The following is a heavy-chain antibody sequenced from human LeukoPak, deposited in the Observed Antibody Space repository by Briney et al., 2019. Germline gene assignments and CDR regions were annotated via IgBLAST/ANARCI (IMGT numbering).Heavy chain of an antibody. CDR3: ARGRRPRYCSGGSCKLKLYYYMDV. J-gene: IGHJ6*03. Sequence: SETLSLTCVVYGGSFSGYYWSWIRQPPGKGLEWIGEINHSGSTNYNPSLKSRVTISVDTSKNQFSLKLSSVTAADTAVYYCARGRRPRYCSGGSCKLKLYYYMDVWGKGTTVTVSS. V-gene: IGHV4-34*01. CDR2: INHSGST. CDR1: GGSFSGYY. D-gene: IGHD2-15*01.